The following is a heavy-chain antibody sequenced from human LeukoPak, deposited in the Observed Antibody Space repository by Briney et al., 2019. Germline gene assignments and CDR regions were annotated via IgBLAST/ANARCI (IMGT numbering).Heavy chain of an antibody. D-gene: IGHD6-13*01. Sequence: GGSLRLSCAASGFTFDDYSMHWVRQPPGKGLEWVSLITWDGGSTYYADSVKGRFTISRDNSKNTLYLQMNSLRAEDTAVYYCAKDFPDYSSTPGGWFDPWGQGTLVTVSS. CDR1: GFTFDDYS. V-gene: IGHV3-43D*04. J-gene: IGHJ5*02. CDR3: AKDFPDYSSTPGGWFDP. CDR2: ITWDGGST.